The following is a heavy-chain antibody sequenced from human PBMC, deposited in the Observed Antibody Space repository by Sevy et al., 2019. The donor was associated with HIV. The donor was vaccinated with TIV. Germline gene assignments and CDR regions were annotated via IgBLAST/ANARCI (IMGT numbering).Heavy chain of an antibody. CDR3: AKMEGQLVSEYYFDY. D-gene: IGHD6-13*01. CDR2: IWYDGTNT. V-gene: IGHV3-33*06. Sequence: GGSLRLSCEASGFTFNTYGMHWVRQAPGKGLEWVAVIWYDGTNTNYADSVKGRFTISRDNSKNTLYLQMNSLRAEDAAVYYCAKMEGQLVSEYYFDYWGQGILVTVSS. CDR1: GFTFNTYG. J-gene: IGHJ4*02.